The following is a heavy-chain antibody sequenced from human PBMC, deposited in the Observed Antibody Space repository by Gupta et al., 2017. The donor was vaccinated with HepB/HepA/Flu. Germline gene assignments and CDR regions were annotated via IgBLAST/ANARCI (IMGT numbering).Heavy chain of an antibody. CDR2: IIPIFGTA. Sequence: QVQLVQSGAEVKKPGSSVKVSCKASGGTFSSYAISWVRQAPGQGLEWMGGIIPIFGTANYAQKFQGRVTITADESTSTAYMELSSLRSEDTAVYYCARETAINDFWSGSNDAFDIWGQGTMVTVSS. J-gene: IGHJ3*02. V-gene: IGHV1-69*01. D-gene: IGHD3-3*01. CDR3: ARETAINDFWSGSNDAFDI. CDR1: GGTFSSYA.